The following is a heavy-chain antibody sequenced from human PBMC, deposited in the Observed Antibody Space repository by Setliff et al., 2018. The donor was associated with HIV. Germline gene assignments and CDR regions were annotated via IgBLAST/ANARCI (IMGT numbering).Heavy chain of an antibody. V-gene: IGHV4-34*01. CDR2: IYHSGST. CDR1: GGSFSGYC. Sequence: SETLSLTCAVYGGSFSGYCWSWIRQPPGKGLEWIGSIYHSGSTYYNPSLKSRVTISVDTSKNQFSLKLSSVAAGDTAVYYCARIGSGWSVGWFDPWGQGTLVTVSS. CDR3: ARIGSGWSVGWFDP. D-gene: IGHD6-13*01. J-gene: IGHJ5*02.